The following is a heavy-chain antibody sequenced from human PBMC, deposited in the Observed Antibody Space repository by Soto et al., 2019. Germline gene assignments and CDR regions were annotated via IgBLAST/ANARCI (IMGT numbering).Heavy chain of an antibody. Sequence: GSLRLSCAASGFTFSDYYMSWIRQAPGKGLEWVSYISSSGSIIYYADSVKGRFTISRDNAKNSLYLQLNSLRAEDTAVYYCARDLGYYASDGYFDYWGQGTVVTVPQ. CDR3: ARDLGYYASDGYFDY. CDR2: ISSSGSII. CDR1: GFTFSDYY. J-gene: IGHJ4*02. V-gene: IGHV3-11*01. D-gene: IGHD3-22*01.